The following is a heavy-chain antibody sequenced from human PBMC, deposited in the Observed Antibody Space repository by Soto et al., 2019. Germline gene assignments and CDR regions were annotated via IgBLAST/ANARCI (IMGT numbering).Heavy chain of an antibody. CDR3: GKEARSRAVTATSVYGMDV. Sequence: QVNLVESGGGVVQPGRSLRLSCAASGFTFSDYGMHWVRQAPGKGLEWVAALSHDGSNKFYGDSVKGRFTISRDNSKNTLLLQTDSLRDEDTAVYFCGKEARSRAVTATSVYGMDVWGQGTTVAVSS. CDR1: GFTFSDYG. J-gene: IGHJ6*02. CDR2: LSHDGSNK. D-gene: IGHD4-17*01. V-gene: IGHV3-30*18.